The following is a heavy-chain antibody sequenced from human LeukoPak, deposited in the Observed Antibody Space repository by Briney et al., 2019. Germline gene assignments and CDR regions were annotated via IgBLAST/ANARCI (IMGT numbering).Heavy chain of an antibody. Sequence: GRSLRLSCAASGFTFDDYAMHWVRQAPGKGLGWVSGISWNSGSIGYADSVKGRFTISRDNARNSLYLQMNSLRAEDTAVYYCARASRIAAAGGYWGQGTLVTVSS. V-gene: IGHV3-9*01. CDR1: GFTFDDYA. D-gene: IGHD6-13*01. CDR2: ISWNSGSI. J-gene: IGHJ4*02. CDR3: ARASRIAAAGGY.